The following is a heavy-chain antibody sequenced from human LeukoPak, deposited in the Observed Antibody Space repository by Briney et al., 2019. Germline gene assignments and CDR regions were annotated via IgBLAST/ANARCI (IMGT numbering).Heavy chain of an antibody. D-gene: IGHD4-11*01. CDR3: ARDRRESSKPNDAFDI. Sequence: SETLSLTCSVSGGFINSYYWSWIRQSPGKGLEWIGYIYYTGATYYSPSLESRVTISIDTSKRQLSLELRSVTAADSAVYFCARDRRESSKPNDAFDIWGQGTMVTVSA. CDR1: GGFINSYY. CDR2: IYYTGAT. V-gene: IGHV4-59*01. J-gene: IGHJ3*02.